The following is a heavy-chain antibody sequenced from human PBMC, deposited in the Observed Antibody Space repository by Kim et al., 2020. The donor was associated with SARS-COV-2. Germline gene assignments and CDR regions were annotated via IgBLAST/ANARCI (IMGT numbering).Heavy chain of an antibody. Sequence: GGSLRLSCAASGFTFSSYGMHWVRQAPGKGLEWVAVISYDGSNKYYADSVKGRFTISRDNSKNTLYLQMNSLRAEDTAVYYCARDNSSGFDYYFDYWGQGTLVTVSS. D-gene: IGHD6-19*01. CDR3: ARDNSSGFDYYFDY. CDR1: GFTFSSYG. V-gene: IGHV3-33*05. J-gene: IGHJ4*02. CDR2: ISYDGSNK.